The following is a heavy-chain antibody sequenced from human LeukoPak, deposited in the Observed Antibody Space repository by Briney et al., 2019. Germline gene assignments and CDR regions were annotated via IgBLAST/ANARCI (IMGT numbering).Heavy chain of an antibody. CDR3: ASDLGYYGSGTPFDY. J-gene: IGHJ4*02. V-gene: IGHV4-61*02. CDR2: IYTSGST. CDR1: GGSISSGSYY. D-gene: IGHD3-10*01. Sequence: SQTLSLTCTVSGGSISSGSYYWSWIRQPAGKGLEWIGRIYTSGSTNYNPSLKSRVTISVDTSKNQFSLKLSSVTAADTAVYYCASDLGYYGSGTPFDYWGQGTLVTVSP.